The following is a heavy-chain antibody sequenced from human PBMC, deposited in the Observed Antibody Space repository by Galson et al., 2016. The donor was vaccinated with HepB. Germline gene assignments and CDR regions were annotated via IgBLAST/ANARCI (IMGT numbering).Heavy chain of an antibody. CDR3: ARDHPRKTGYFGPYYYYMDV. V-gene: IGHV4-4*07. CDR2: IHISGTT. D-gene: IGHD3-9*01. CDR1: GGSISSYY. J-gene: IGHJ6*03. Sequence: SETLSLTCTVSGGSISSYYWSWIRQPAGKGLEWIGRIHISGTTNYNPSLKSRVSMSVDTSKNQFSLKLTSGTAADTAVYYCARDHPRKTGYFGPYYYYMDVWGKGTTVTVSS.